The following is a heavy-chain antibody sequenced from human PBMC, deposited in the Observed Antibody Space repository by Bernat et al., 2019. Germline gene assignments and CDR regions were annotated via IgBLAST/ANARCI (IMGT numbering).Heavy chain of an antibody. CDR1: GLSFDDYG. Sequence: EVQLVESGGGLVQPGRSLRLSCEASGLSFDDYGMHWVRQAPGKGLEWVSSISWNSGSIGYGDSVQGRFTVSRDNAKNSLFLQMNSLRPEDSAIYYCAKDKVGSPPYYSLDYWGRGTLVTVSS. V-gene: IGHV3-9*01. D-gene: IGHD2-21*01. J-gene: IGHJ4*02. CDR2: ISWNSGSI. CDR3: AKDKVGSPPYYSLDY.